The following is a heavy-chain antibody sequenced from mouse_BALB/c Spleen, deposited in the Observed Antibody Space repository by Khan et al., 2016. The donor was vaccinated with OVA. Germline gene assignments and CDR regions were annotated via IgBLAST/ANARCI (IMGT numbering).Heavy chain of an antibody. Sequence: DLVKPGTSVKLSCKASGYTFTSYWINWIKQRPGQGLEWIGRIGPGSSNSYYSEMFKGKAALTVDTSSTTAYIQLSSLSSADSAVYFVAMEKYYGRTYYAIDYWGPGTSVTVSS. V-gene: IGHV1S41*01. D-gene: IGHD1-1*01. J-gene: IGHJ4*01. CDR3: AMEKYYGRTYYAIDY. CDR2: IGPGSSNS. CDR1: GYTFTSYW.